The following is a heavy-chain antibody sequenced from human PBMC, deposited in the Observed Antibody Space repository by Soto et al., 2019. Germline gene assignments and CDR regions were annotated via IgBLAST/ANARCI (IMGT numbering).Heavy chain of an antibody. CDR3: AKEGYYYDSSGYFYFDY. CDR1: GFTFSSCG. V-gene: IGHV3-30*18. J-gene: IGHJ4*02. D-gene: IGHD3-22*01. Sequence: GGSLRLSCAASGFTFSSCGMHWVRQAPGKGLEWVAVISYDGSNKYYADSVKGRFTISRDNSKNTLYLQMNSLRAEDTAVYYCAKEGYYYDSSGYFYFDYWGQGTLVTVSS. CDR2: ISYDGSNK.